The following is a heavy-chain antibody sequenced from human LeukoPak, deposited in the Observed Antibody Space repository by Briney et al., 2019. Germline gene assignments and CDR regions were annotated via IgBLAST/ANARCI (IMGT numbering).Heavy chain of an antibody. Sequence: ESGPTLVNPTQPLTLTCTFSGFSLSTSGVGVGWIRQPPGKALEWLALIYWDDDKRYSPSLKSRLTITKDTSKNQVVLTMTNMDPVDTDTYYCAHSQTYYDFWCGSSNWFDPWGQGTLVTVSS. V-gene: IGHV2-5*02. CDR3: AHSQTYYDFWCGSSNWFDP. D-gene: IGHD3-3*01. J-gene: IGHJ5*02. CDR2: IYWDDDK. CDR1: GFSLSTSGVG.